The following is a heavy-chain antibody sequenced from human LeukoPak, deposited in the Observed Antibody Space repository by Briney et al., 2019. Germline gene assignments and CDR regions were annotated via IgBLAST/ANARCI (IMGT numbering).Heavy chain of an antibody. J-gene: IGHJ4*02. CDR3: ARGLLSLDY. D-gene: IGHD1-26*01. CDR1: GESFRGYY. CDR2: INHSGST. V-gene: IGHV4-34*01. Sequence: SETLSLTCAVYGESFRGYYWSWIRQPPGKGLEWIGEINHSGSTNYNPSLQSRVTISVDTSKNQFSLKLSSVTAADTAVYYCARGLLSLDYWGQGTLVTVSS.